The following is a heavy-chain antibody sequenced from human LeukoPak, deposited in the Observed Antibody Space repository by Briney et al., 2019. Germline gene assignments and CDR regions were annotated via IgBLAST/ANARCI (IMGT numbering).Heavy chain of an antibody. V-gene: IGHV4-34*01. CDR1: GGSFSGYY. J-gene: IGHJ3*02. CDR2: INHSGST. Sequence: SSETLSLTCAVYGGSFSGYYWSWIRQPPGKGLEWIGEINHSGSTNYNPSLKSRVTISVDTSKNQFSLKLSSVTAADTAVYYCAGILHDAFDIWGQGTMVTVSS. D-gene: IGHD2-15*01. CDR3: AGILHDAFDI.